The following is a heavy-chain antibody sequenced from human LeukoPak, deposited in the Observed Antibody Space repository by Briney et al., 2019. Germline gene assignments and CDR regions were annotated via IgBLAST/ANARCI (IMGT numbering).Heavy chain of an antibody. J-gene: IGHJ4*02. Sequence: QPGGSLRLSCSVSGFTFSSYAMHWVRQAPGKGLEYFSGISTNGGSTYYADSAKGRFTISRDKSKNTLHLQMTSLRVEDTAVYYCVKDRGSGWYEAFDYWGQGTLVTVSS. CDR2: ISTNGGST. V-gene: IGHV3-64D*09. D-gene: IGHD6-19*01. CDR3: VKDRGSGWYEAFDY. CDR1: GFTFSSYA.